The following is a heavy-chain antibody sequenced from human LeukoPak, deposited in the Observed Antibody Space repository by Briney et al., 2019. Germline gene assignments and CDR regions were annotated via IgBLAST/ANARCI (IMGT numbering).Heavy chain of an antibody. J-gene: IGHJ4*02. CDR2: IKSDGRST. CDR1: GFTFSNYW. Sequence: PGGSLRLSCAASGFTFSNYWMDWVRQAPGKGLVWVSSIKSDGRSTNYADSVKGRFTISRDNAKNTLFLQMNSLRAEDTAVYYCVRDWSPSFDYWGQGTLVTLSS. D-gene: IGHD2-8*02. V-gene: IGHV3-74*01. CDR3: VRDWSPSFDY.